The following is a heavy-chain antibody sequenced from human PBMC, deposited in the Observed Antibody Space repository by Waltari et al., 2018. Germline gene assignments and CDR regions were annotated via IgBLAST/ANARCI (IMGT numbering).Heavy chain of an antibody. CDR3: ATYRWLGY. V-gene: IGHV3-7*03. J-gene: IGHJ4*02. Sequence: EVQLAESGGGLVQPGGSLRLSCVVSELPFSNYWMTWGRQAPGWGLEWVANISYDVSEKYYVGSVKGRFTISRDNARNSLYLQMNSLRAEDTAVYYCATYRWLGYWGQGTLVTVSS. CDR2: ISYDVSEK. D-gene: IGHD3-10*01. CDR1: ELPFSNYW.